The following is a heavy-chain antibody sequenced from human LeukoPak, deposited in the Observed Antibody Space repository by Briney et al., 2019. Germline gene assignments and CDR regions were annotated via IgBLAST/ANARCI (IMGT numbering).Heavy chain of an antibody. J-gene: IGHJ4*02. CDR2: INPNSGGT. Sequence: GASVKVSCKASGYTFTGYYMHWVRQAPGQGLEWMGWINPNSGGTNYAQKFQGRVTMTRDTSISTAYMELSRLRSDDTAVCYCATDGGHYGSGSYYIDYWGQGTLVTVSS. CDR1: GYTFTGYY. CDR3: ATDGGHYGSGSYYIDY. V-gene: IGHV1-2*02. D-gene: IGHD3-10*01.